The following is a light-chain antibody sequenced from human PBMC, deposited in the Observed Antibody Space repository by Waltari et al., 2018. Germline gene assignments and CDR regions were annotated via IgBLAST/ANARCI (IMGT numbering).Light chain of an antibody. V-gene: IGKV3-11*01. CDR2: DVS. Sequence: ELVLTQSPATLYLSPGERATLSCRASQSVANFLAWYRQKPGQPPRPVIYDVSHRATGTPARFSGSGSGTDFTLTISTLQPEDFAFYFCQQRGNWAPLTFGGGTEVVIK. CDR1: QSVANF. J-gene: IGKJ4*01. CDR3: QQRGNWAPLT.